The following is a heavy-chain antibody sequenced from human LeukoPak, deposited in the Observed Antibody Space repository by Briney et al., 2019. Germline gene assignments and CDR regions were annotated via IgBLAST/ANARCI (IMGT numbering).Heavy chain of an antibody. CDR3: ARHDSFWSGYYTEKYFQH. J-gene: IGHJ1*01. CDR1: GYSISSGYY. D-gene: IGHD3-3*01. V-gene: IGHV4-38-2*01. Sequence: PSETLSLTCAVSGYSISSGYYWGWIRQPPGKGLEWIGSIYHSGSTYYNPSPKSRVTISVDTSKNQFSLKLSSVTAADTAVYYRARHDSFWSGYYTEKYFQHWGQGTLVTVSS. CDR2: IYHSGST.